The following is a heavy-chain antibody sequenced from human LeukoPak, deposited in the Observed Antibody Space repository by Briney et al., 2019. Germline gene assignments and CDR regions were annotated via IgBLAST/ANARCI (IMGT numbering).Heavy chain of an antibody. CDR1: GYSFTNYW. D-gene: IGHD4-23*01. CDR3: ARHGRWELDY. V-gene: IGHV5-51*01. J-gene: IGHJ4*02. CDR2: IYPGDSDT. Sequence: GESLKISCKGSGYSFTNYWIGWVRQMPGKGLEWMGIIYPGDSDTRYSPSFQGHVTISADKSITTAYLQWASLKASDTAIYYCARHGRWELDYWGQGTLVSVSS.